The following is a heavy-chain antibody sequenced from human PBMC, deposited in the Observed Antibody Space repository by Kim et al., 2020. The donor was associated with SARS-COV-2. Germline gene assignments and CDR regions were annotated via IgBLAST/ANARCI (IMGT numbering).Heavy chain of an antibody. CDR1: GGSVSSGSYY. V-gene: IGHV4-61*01. D-gene: IGHD3-10*01. CDR3: ARGGTMVRGAAFLGFDP. CDR2: IYYSGST. Sequence: SETLSLTCTVSGGSVSSGSYYWSWIRQPPGKGLEWIGYIYYSGSTNYNPSLKSRVTISVDTSKNQFSLKLSSVTAADTAVYYCARGGTMVRGAAFLGFDPWGQGTLVTVSS. J-gene: IGHJ5*02.